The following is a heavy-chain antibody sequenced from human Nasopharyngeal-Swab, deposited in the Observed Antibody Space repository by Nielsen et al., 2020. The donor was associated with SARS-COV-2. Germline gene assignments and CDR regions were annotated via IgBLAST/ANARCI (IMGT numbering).Heavy chain of an antibody. CDR1: GYTFTSYA. CDR2: INAGNGNT. J-gene: IGHJ6*03. Sequence: ASVKVSCKASGYTFTSYAMHWVRQAPGQRLEGMGWINAGNGNTKYSQKFQGRVTITRDTSASTAYMELSSLRSEDTAVYYCARGYPTGYSSSWRPYYYYYMDVWGKGTTVTVSS. V-gene: IGHV1-3*01. CDR3: ARGYPTGYSSSWRPYYYYYMDV. D-gene: IGHD6-13*01.